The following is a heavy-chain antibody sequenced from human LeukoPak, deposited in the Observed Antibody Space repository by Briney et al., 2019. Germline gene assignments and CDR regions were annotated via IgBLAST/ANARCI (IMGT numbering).Heavy chain of an antibody. CDR3: ARARRGKTDS. D-gene: IGHD1-1*01. CDR2: TSNSGAYS. CDR1: GFTFSDYF. Sequence: GGSLRLSCAASGFTFSDYFMTWVRQAPGKGLECISFTSNSGAYSNYADSVKGRFTISRDNAKNSLFLQMNSLGMEDTATYYCARARRGKTDSWGQGILVSVSS. V-gene: IGHV3-11*06. J-gene: IGHJ5*01.